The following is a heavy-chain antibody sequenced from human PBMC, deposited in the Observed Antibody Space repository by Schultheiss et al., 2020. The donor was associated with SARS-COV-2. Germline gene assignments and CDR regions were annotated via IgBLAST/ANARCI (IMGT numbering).Heavy chain of an antibody. CDR3: AHRRANYFDD. V-gene: IGHV2-70*12. CDR2: IDWDDDK. J-gene: IGHJ4*02. CDR1: GGSISSYY. Sequence: LRLSCTVSGGSISSYYWSWIRQPPGKALEWLARIDWDDDKYYSTSLKTRLTISKDTSKNQVVLTMTNMDPVDTGTYFCAHRRANYFDDWGQGTLVTVSS.